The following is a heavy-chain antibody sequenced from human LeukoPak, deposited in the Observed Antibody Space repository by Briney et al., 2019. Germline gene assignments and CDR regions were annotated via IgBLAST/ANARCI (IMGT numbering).Heavy chain of an antibody. D-gene: IGHD3-16*02. CDR3: ALNGREVPSGAFDI. CDR2: ISGSGGST. J-gene: IGHJ3*02. V-gene: IGHV3-23*01. Sequence: GGSLRLSCAASGFTFSNYAMSWVRQAPGKGLEWVSAISGSGGSTYYADSVKGRFTISRDNSKNTLYLQMNSLRAEDTAVYYCALNGREVPSGAFDIWGQGTMVTVPS. CDR1: GFTFSNYA.